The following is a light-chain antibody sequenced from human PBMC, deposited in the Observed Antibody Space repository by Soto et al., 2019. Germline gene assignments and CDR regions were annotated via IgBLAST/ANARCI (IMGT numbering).Light chain of an antibody. CDR1: QGIRNE. CDR2: AAS. V-gene: IGKV1-6*01. J-gene: IGKJ1*01. CDR3: LQDYNYPPT. Sequence: AIQMTQSPSSLSASVGDRVTITCRASQGIRNELSWYQQKPGKAPKLLIYAASSLQSGVPSTFSGSGFGTDFTLTISSLQPADLATYYCLQDYNYPPTFGQGTKVEI.